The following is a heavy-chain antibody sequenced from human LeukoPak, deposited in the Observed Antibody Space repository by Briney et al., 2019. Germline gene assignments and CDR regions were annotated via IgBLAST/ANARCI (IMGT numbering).Heavy chain of an antibody. J-gene: IGHJ4*02. CDR3: ARDPIPAIVVVPAAPGY. Sequence: GRSLRLSCAASGFIFSSYAMHWDRQAPGKGLEWVAVISYDGGNKYYADSVKGRFTISRDNSKNTLYLQMNSLRAEDTAVYYCARDPIPAIVVVPAAPGYWGQGTLVTVSS. V-gene: IGHV3-30*04. CDR1: GFIFSSYA. D-gene: IGHD2-2*01. CDR2: ISYDGGNK.